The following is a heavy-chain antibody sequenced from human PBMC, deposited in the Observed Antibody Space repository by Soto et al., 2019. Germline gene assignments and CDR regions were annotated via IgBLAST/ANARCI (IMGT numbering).Heavy chain of an antibody. J-gene: IGHJ4*02. CDR2: IHNSGTT. CDR1: GASINTYY. D-gene: IGHD3-10*01. V-gene: IGHV4-59*01. Sequence: SETLSLTCTVSGASINTYYWAWIRQPPGKGLEWIGYIHNSGTTDYNPSLKSRVTMSVDTSKSQFSLKLSSVTAADTAVYYCARDYGAGSYGINYWGQGTLVTVSS. CDR3: ARDYGAGSYGINY.